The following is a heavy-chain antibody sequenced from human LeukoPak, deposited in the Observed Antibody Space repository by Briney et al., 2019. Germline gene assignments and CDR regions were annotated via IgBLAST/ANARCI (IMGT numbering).Heavy chain of an antibody. CDR2: TNHSGSN. V-gene: IGHV4-34*01. D-gene: IGHD1-26*01. J-gene: IGHJ4*02. CDR3: ARIASGDSRSRSALMDY. Sequence: SETLSLTCAVYGGSFSGYYWSWIRQPPGKGLEWIGETNHSGSNNYNPSLKSRVTISVATSKNQFSLKLSSVTAADTAVYYCARIASGDSRSRSALMDYWGQGTLVTVSS. CDR1: GGSFSGYY.